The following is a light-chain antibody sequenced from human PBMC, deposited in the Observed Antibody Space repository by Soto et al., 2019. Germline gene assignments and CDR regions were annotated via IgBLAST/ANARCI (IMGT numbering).Light chain of an antibody. Sequence: QSVLTPLPSASGSPGPSVTISCTGTSSDVGGYDYVSWYQQHPGKAPKLMIYEVTKRPSGVPDRFSGSKSGNTASLTVSGLQAEDEADYYCSSYAGSNNFVFGTGTKATVL. CDR1: SSDVGGYDY. V-gene: IGLV2-8*01. CDR2: EVT. CDR3: SSYAGSNNFV. J-gene: IGLJ1*01.